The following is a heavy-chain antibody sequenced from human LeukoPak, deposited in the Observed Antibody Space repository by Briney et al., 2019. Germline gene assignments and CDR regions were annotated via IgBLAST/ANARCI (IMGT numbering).Heavy chain of an antibody. CDR3: AREHHRYCSSTSCPNYYYYYGMDV. J-gene: IGHJ6*02. V-gene: IGHV4-34*01. D-gene: IGHD2-2*01. Sequence: PSETLSLTCAVYGGSFSGYYWSWIRQPPGKGLEWIGEINHSGSTNYNPSLKSRVTISVDTSKNQFSLKLSSVTAADTAVYYCAREHHRYCSSTSCPNYYYYYGMDVWGQGTTVTVSS. CDR2: INHSGST. CDR1: GGSFSGYY.